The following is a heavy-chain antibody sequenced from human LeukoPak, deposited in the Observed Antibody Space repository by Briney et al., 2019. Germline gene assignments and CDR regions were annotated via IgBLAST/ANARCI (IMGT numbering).Heavy chain of an antibody. D-gene: IGHD3-22*01. J-gene: IGHJ6*01. CDR1: GFTFNSYA. V-gene: IGHV3-23*01. Sequence: GGSLRLSCAASGFTFNSYAMSWVRQAPEKGLEWVATISGSGGSTFHADCVEGRFTISRDNSKNTLYLQMNSLRAEDTAVYDCAKVDRRAYYDSSGHYDMDVWGEGATVTVSS. CDR3: AKVDRRAYYDSSGHYDMDV. CDR2: ISGSGGST.